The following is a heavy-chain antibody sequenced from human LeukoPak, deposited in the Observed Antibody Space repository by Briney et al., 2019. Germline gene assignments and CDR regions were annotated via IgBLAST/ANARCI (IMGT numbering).Heavy chain of an antibody. CDR3: ARAGRGSAPNWFDP. Sequence: SGTLSLTCTVSGGSISSSSSSWGWIRQPPGKGLEWIGSIYYDATLYYNPSLKSRVIISVDTSKNQFSLRLSSVTAADTAVYYCARAGRGSAPNWFDPWGQGTLVTVSS. CDR1: GGSISSSSSS. V-gene: IGHV4-39*07. CDR2: IYYDATL. D-gene: IGHD1-26*01. J-gene: IGHJ5*02.